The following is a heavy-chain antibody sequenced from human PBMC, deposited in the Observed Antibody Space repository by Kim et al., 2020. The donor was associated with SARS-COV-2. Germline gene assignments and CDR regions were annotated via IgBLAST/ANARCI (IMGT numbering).Heavy chain of an antibody. CDR2: IFPDDSKT. V-gene: IGHV5-51*01. CDR1: GYTFTDYW. J-gene: IGHJ6*02. Sequence: GESLKISCKGSGYTFTDYWIAWVRQVPGKGLEWMWIIFPDDSKTRYSSSLQGQVTISVDKSITTAYLQWTSLKASDTAIYYCARHRAAGGGYYYGMDVWGQGTSVTVS. D-gene: IGHD2-8*02. CDR3: ARHRAAGGGYYYGMDV.